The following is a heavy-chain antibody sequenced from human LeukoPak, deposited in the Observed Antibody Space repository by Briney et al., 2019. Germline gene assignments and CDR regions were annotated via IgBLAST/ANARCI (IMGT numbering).Heavy chain of an antibody. CDR1: RYTVTTYG. CDR2: ISGYNGNT. J-gene: IGHJ4*02. V-gene: IGHV1-18*01. CDR3: AIVDYGGNPDY. Sequence: ASVTVSCKCARYTVTTYGITWVRQAPGQGLEWMGWISGYNGNTIYAQKLQGRVTMTTDTSTSTAYMGLRRLRSDDTAVYYCAIVDYGGNPDYWGQGTLVTVSS. D-gene: IGHD4-23*01.